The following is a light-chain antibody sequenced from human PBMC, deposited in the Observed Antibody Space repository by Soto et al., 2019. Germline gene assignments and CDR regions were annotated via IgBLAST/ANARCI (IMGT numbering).Light chain of an antibody. Sequence: QSVLAQPSSVSGSPGQSITISCTGTSTDVGGYNYVSWYQHHPGKGPELIIYEVSNRPSGVSDRFSGSKSGNTASLTVSGLQAEDEADYYCSSYAGSSNVFGTGTKVTVL. V-gene: IGLV2-14*01. CDR2: EVS. CDR3: SSYAGSSNV. CDR1: STDVGGYNY. J-gene: IGLJ1*01.